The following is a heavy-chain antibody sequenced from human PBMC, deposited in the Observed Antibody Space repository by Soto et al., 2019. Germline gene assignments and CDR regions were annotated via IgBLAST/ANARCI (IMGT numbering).Heavy chain of an antibody. D-gene: IGHD1-1*01. Sequence: ASVKVSCKASGYTFTSYGIHWVRQAPGQRLEWMGWINAANGDTKYSPKFQGRVTITRDTSASTAYMELSSLRSEDTAVYYCVRRHVSETGIDRFDPWGQGTLVTVSS. CDR1: GYTFTSYG. CDR2: INAANGDT. V-gene: IGHV1-3*01. CDR3: VRRHVSETGIDRFDP. J-gene: IGHJ5*02.